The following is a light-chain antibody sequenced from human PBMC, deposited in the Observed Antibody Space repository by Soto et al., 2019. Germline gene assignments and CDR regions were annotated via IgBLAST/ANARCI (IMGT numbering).Light chain of an antibody. J-gene: IGKJ4*01. CDR1: QSVRSNY. Sequence: EIVLTQSPGTLSLSSGERATLSCRASQSVRSNYLAWYQQKPGQAPRLLIYGASSRATGIQDRFGGSGSGTDFTLTISRLEPEGFAVYYCQQDASSPLPFGGGTKVEIK. CDR3: QQDASSPLP. V-gene: IGKV3-20*01. CDR2: GAS.